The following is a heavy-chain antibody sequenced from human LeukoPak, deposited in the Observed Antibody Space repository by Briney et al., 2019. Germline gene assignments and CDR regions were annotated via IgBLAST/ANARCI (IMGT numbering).Heavy chain of an antibody. V-gene: IGHV4-34*01. CDR3: ARTSRGSYRRWFDP. CDR2: INHSGST. Sequence: PSETLSLTCAVFGGSFSGYYWSWIRQPPGKGLEWIGEINHSGSTNYNPSLKSRVTISVDTSKNQFSLKLSSVTAADTAMYYRARTSRGSYRRWFDPWGQGTLVTVSS. D-gene: IGHD3-16*02. J-gene: IGHJ5*02. CDR1: GGSFSGYY.